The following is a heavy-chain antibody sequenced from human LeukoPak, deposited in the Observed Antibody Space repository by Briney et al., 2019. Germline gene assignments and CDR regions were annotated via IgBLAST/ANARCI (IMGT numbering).Heavy chain of an antibody. Sequence: GGSLRLSCAASGFTVSSNYMSWVRQAPGKGLEWVSVIYSGGSTYYADSVKGRFTISRDNSKNTLYLQMNSLRAEDTAVYYCARFRQWELHGPGAFDIWGQGTMVTVSS. V-gene: IGHV3-53*01. CDR2: IYSGGST. J-gene: IGHJ3*02. D-gene: IGHD1-26*01. CDR3: ARFRQWELHGPGAFDI. CDR1: GFTVSSNY.